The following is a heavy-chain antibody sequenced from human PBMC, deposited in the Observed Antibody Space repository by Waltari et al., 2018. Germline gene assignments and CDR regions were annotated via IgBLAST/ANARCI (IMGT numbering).Heavy chain of an antibody. CDR3: ARARQGCDY. Sequence: EVQLVESGGGLVQPGGSLRLSCAASGFTFSNYNMNWVRQAPGKGLEWVSYISSSSSTIYYADSVKGRFTISRDNAKNSLYLQVNSLRAEDTAVYYCARARQGCDYWGQGTLVTVSS. CDR1: GFTFSNYN. CDR2: ISSSSSTI. J-gene: IGHJ4*02. V-gene: IGHV3-48*01.